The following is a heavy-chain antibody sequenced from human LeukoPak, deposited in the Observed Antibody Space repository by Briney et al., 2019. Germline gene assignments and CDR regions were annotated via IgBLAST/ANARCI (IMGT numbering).Heavy chain of an antibody. V-gene: IGHV1-18*01. CDR2: ISAYNGNT. J-gene: IGHJ6*02. CDR3: ARQLSYCSSTSCYFGYYYGMDV. Sequence: ASVKVSCKASGYTFTSYGISWVRQAPGQGLEWMGWISAYNGNTNYAQKLQGRVTMTTDTSTSTAYMELRSLRSDDTAVYYCARQLSYCSSTSCYFGYYYGMDVWGQGTTVTVSS. D-gene: IGHD2-2*01. CDR1: GYTFTSYG.